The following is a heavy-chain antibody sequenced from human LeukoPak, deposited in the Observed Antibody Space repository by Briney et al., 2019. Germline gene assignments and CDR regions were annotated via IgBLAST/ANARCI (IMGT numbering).Heavy chain of an antibody. V-gene: IGHV3-13*01. Sequence: GGSLRLSCTASGFTFSSYDMHWVRLATGKGLEWVSAIGTGGDTYYPASVKGRFTISRENAKNSLYLQMNSLRAEDTAVYYCVRQRTPHGNFDYWGQGTLVTVSS. CDR3: VRQRTPHGNFDY. CDR1: GFTFSSYD. J-gene: IGHJ4*02. D-gene: IGHD1-14*01. CDR2: IGTGGDT.